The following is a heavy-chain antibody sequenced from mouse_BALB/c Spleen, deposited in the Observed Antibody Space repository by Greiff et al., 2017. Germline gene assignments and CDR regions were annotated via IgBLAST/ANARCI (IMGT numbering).Heavy chain of an antibody. Sequence: EVQLQQSGPELVKPGASVKISCKASGYSFTGYYMHWVKQSHVKSLEWIGRINPYNGATSYNQNFKDKASLTVDKSSSTAYMELHSLTSEDSAVYYCARFITTATWFAYWGQGTLVTVSA. CDR1: GYSFTGYY. D-gene: IGHD1-2*01. CDR2: INPYNGAT. V-gene: IGHV1-26*01. J-gene: IGHJ3*01. CDR3: ARFITTATWFAY.